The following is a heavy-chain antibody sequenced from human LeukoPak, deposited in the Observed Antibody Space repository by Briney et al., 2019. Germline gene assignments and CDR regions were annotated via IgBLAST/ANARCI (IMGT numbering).Heavy chain of an antibody. V-gene: IGHV1-18*01. CDR1: GHTFTSYG. CDR3: ARDFRVPYYYDSSGRCAAY. Sequence: GASVKVSCKASGHTFTSYGISWVRQAPGQGLEWMGWISAYNGNTNYAQKLQGRVTMTTDTSTSTAYMELRSLRSDDTAVYYCARDFRVPYYYDSSGRCAAYWGQGTLVTVSS. J-gene: IGHJ4*02. D-gene: IGHD3-22*01. CDR2: ISAYNGNT.